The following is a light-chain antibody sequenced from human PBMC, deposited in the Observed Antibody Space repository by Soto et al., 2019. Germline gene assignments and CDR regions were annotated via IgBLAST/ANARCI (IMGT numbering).Light chain of an antibody. J-gene: IGLJ2*01. CDR1: SGSIAGNY. CDR3: QSYDSSNHVV. V-gene: IGLV6-57*04. CDR2: ENN. Sequence: NFMLTQPHSVSESPGKTVTISCTRSSGSIAGNYVQWYQQCPGSAPTSMIFENNQRPSGVPDRFSGSIDSSSNSASLTISGLKTEDEADYYCQSYDSSNHVVFGGGTKSPS.